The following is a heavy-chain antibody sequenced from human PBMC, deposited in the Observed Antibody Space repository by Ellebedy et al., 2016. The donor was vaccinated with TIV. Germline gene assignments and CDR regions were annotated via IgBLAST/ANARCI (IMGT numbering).Heavy chain of an antibody. J-gene: IGHJ4*02. CDR1: AGSINTYY. CDR3: ARGGSGVGADS. D-gene: IGHD1-26*01. V-gene: IGHV4-59*01. CDR2: VHYTGST. Sequence: SETLSLTCPVSAGSINTYYWSWIRQPPGKGLQYIGYVHYTGSTNYNPSLKSRVTLSVDSFKNQFSLNLSSVTAADTAVYYWARGGSGVGADSWGQGTLVTVSS.